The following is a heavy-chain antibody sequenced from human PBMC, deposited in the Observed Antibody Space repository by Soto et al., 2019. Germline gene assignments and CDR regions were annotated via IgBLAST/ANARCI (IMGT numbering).Heavy chain of an antibody. CDR3: ARDPERYSSGWYGYYFDY. D-gene: IGHD6-19*01. Sequence: QVQLVQSGAEVKRPGSSVKVSCKTSGDTFSNYAINWVRQAPGQGLEWMGGIIPIFSTASYAQKFQGRVTNTADESASTAYMELSGLRSEDTAVYYCARDPERYSSGWYGYYFDYWGQGTLVTVSS. V-gene: IGHV1-69*12. CDR2: IIPIFSTA. CDR1: GDTFSNYA. J-gene: IGHJ4*02.